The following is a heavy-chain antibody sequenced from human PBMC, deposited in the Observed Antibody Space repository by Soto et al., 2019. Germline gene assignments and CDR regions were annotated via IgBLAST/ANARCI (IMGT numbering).Heavy chain of an antibody. J-gene: IGHJ4*02. Sequence: SSETLSLTCAVYGGSFSGYFWTWIRQPPGKGLEWIGEINHIRSIHYNPSLKSRVTMSVDTSKSQFSLSLSSVTAADTAVYYCARRRYDTVWGSYRSLYFDYWGQGTLVTVSS. CDR2: INHIRSI. CDR1: GGSFSGYF. CDR3: ARRRYDTVWGSYRSLYFDY. V-gene: IGHV4-34*01. D-gene: IGHD3-16*02.